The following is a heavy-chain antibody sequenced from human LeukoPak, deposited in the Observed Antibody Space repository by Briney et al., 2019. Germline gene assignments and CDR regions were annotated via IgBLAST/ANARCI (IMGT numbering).Heavy chain of an antibody. CDR2: ITWNSDST. V-gene: IGHV3-9*01. CDR1: GFIFDYYA. CDR3: VKGLYYDILTGNWFDP. Sequence: GRSLRLSCAASGFIFDYYAMHWVRHAPGKGLEWVSGITWNSDSTGYADSVKGRFTISRDNTKNSLYLEMNSLRVEDTAFYYCVKGLYYDILTGNWFDPWGQGTLVTVSS. J-gene: IGHJ5*02. D-gene: IGHD3-9*01.